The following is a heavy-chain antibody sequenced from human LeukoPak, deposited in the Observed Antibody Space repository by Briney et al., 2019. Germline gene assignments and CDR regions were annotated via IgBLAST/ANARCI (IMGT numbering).Heavy chain of an antibody. D-gene: IGHD4-17*01. J-gene: IGHJ4*02. Sequence: SVKVSCKASGYTFTGYYMHWVRQAPGQGLEWMGGIIPIFGTANYAQKFQGRVTITADESTSTAYMELSSLRSDDTAVYYCARDHTVSAFDYWGQGTLVTVSS. CDR1: GYTFTGYY. V-gene: IGHV1-69*13. CDR3: ARDHTVSAFDY. CDR2: IIPIFGTA.